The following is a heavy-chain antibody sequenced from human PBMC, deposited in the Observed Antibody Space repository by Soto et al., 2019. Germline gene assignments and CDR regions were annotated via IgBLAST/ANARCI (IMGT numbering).Heavy chain of an antibody. D-gene: IGHD3-10*01. CDR2: IYYSGST. Sequence: PSETLSLTCTVSGGSISSGDYYWSWIRQPPGKGLEWIGYIYYSGSTYYNPSLRSRVTISVDTSKNQFSLKLSSVTAADTAVYYCARGVGGLWFGELSKYYYGMDVWGQGTTVTVS. CDR1: GGSISSGDYY. V-gene: IGHV4-30-4*01. CDR3: ARGVGGLWFGELSKYYYGMDV. J-gene: IGHJ6*02.